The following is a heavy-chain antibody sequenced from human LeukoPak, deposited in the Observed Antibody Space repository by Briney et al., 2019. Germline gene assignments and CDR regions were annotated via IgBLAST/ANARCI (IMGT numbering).Heavy chain of an antibody. CDR2: INHDTSEK. CDR1: GFTFSSYW. D-gene: IGHD3-3*01. Sequence: TGGSLRLSCAASGFTFSSYWMSWVRQAPGKGLEWVANINHDTSEKYYVDSVKGRFTISRDNAKNSLYLQMNSLRAEDTAVYYCARTLRELWVLEWLFGYWGQGTLVTVSS. J-gene: IGHJ4*02. CDR3: ARTLRELWVLEWLFGY. V-gene: IGHV3-7*01.